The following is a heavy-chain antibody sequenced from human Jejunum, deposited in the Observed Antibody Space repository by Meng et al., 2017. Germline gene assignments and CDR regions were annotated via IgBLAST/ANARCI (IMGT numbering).Heavy chain of an antibody. V-gene: IGHV4-61*08. Sequence: QVQLQESGPGLVGPSGTLSLIFTVSGGSVSRAGYPWGWIRQPPGKGLEWIGYASTNYNPSLKSRVTISLDTSRNQFSLSLSSVTAADTAVYYCARDHMGSLDYWGQGSLVTVSS. CDR3: ARDHMGSLDY. CDR1: GGSVSRAGYP. J-gene: IGHJ4*02. D-gene: IGHD1-26*01. CDR2: AST.